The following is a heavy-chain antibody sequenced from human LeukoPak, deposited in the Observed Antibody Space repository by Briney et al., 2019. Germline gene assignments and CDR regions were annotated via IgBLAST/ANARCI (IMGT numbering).Heavy chain of an antibody. J-gene: IGHJ6*03. CDR3: ARGRLGVRGVIRHYYYYMDV. D-gene: IGHD3-10*01. V-gene: IGHV4-39*07. CDR2: IFYSGST. CDR1: GGSISTSDYY. Sequence: PSETLSLTCTVSGGSISTSDYYRGWIRQPPGKGLEWIGNIFYSGSTYYSPSLKSRVTISLDTSRNQFSLKLTSVTAADTAVYYCARGRLGVRGVIRHYYYYMDVWGKGTTVTVSS.